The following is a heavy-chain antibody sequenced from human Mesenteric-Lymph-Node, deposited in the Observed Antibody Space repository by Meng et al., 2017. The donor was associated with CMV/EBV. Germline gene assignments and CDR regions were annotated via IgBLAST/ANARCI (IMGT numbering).Heavy chain of an antibody. Sequence: GESLKISCAASGFIFNSYSMNWVRQAPGKGLEWVSYISSGSTTIYYADSMKGRFTISRDNAKNTLYLQMNSLRAEDTAVYYCARDPSTIFGVVAIYYGMDVWGQGTTVTVSS. J-gene: IGHJ6*02. CDR1: GFIFNSYS. D-gene: IGHD3-3*01. CDR3: ARDPSTIFGVVAIYYGMDV. V-gene: IGHV3-48*04. CDR2: ISSGSTTI.